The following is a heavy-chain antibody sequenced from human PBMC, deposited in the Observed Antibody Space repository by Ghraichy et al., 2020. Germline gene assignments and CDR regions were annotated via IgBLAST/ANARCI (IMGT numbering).Heavy chain of an antibody. CDR3: AKDHEGAIQLYTYGMDV. D-gene: IGHD5-18*01. CDR1: GFTFSSYA. J-gene: IGHJ6*02. CDR2: ISGSGGST. Sequence: GGSLRLSCAASGFTFSSYAMSWVRQAPGKGLEWVSAISGSGGSTYYADSVKGRFTISRDNSKNTLYLQMNSLRAEDTAVYYCAKDHEGAIQLYTYGMDVWGQGTTVTVTS. V-gene: IGHV3-23*01.